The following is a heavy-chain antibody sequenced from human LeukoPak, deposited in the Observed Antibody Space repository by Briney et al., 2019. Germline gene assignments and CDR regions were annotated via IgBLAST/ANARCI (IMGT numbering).Heavy chain of an antibody. CDR3: ASQQLELRLMDAFDI. J-gene: IGHJ3*02. Sequence: SQTLSLTCAISGDSVSSNSAAWNWIRQSPSRGLEWLGRTYYRSKWYNDYAVSVKSRITISPDTSKNQFSLQLNSVTPEDTAVYYCASQQLELRLMDAFDIWGQGTMVTVSS. CDR1: GDSVSSNSAA. CDR2: TYYRSKWYN. D-gene: IGHD1-7*01. V-gene: IGHV6-1*01.